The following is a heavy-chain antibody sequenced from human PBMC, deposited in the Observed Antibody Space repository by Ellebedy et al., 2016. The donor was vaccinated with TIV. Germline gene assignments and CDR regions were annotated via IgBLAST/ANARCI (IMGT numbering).Heavy chain of an antibody. V-gene: IGHV4-39*01. D-gene: IGHD2-15*01. CDR1: GDSVILTTTQY. CDR3: ARHYPGGYPGAA. Sequence: SETLSLXCTVSGDSVILTTTQYLGWIRQPPGKGLEWIGIISHSGSFYYNPSLKSRVTISMDTSNNQFSLNLTSVTAADTAVYYCARHYPGGYPGAAWGKGTTVTVSS. CDR2: ISHSGSF. J-gene: IGHJ6*04.